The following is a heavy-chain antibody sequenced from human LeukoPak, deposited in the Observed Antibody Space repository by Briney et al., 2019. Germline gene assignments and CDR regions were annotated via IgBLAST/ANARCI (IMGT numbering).Heavy chain of an antibody. CDR2: IHYSGST. CDR1: GGSISSYY. J-gene: IGHJ4*02. CDR3: ASYGGGKSDY. Sequence: SETLSLTCTVSGGSISSYYWSWIRQPPGKGLEWIGYIHYSGSTNYNPSLKSRVTISVDTSKNQFSLKLSSVTAADTAVYYCASYGGGKSDYWGQGTLVTVSS. V-gene: IGHV4-59*08. D-gene: IGHD4-23*01.